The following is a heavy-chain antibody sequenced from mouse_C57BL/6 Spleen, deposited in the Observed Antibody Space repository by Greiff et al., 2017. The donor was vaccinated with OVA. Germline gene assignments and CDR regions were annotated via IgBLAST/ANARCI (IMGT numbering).Heavy chain of an antibody. CDR2: IYPGDGDT. CDR1: GYAFSSYW. Sequence: QVQLQQSGAELVKPGASVKISCKASGYAFSSYWMNWVKQRPGKGLEWIGQIYPGDGDTNYNGKFKGKATLTADKSSSTAYMQLSSLTSEDSAVYFCARKGTTVVADYWGQGTTLTVSS. J-gene: IGHJ2*01. D-gene: IGHD1-1*01. CDR3: ARKGTTVVADY. V-gene: IGHV1-80*01.